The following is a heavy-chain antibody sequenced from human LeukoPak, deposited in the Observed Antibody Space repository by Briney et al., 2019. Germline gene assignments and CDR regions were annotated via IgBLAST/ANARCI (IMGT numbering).Heavy chain of an antibody. V-gene: IGHV3-43*01. CDR2: INWDGGST. CDR3: AKDLGKVIAAAGTSGFDT. D-gene: IGHD6-13*01. Sequence: PGGSLRLSCAASGFSFHDYTMHWVRQRPGKGLEWVSLINWDGGSTFYADSVKGRFTISRDTSKNSLYLHMHSLRADDTAFYYCAKDLGKVIAAAGTSGFDTWGRGTLVTVSS. J-gene: IGHJ4*01. CDR1: GFSFHDYT.